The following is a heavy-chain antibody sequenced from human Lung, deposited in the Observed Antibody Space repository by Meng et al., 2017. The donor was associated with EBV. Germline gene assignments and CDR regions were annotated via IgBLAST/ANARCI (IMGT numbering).Heavy chain of an antibody. CDR1: GGSISSYY. Sequence: GHLQGSGPVRVNPPEPLSLTFSVSGGSISSYYWGWIRQPAGKGLEWIGRIYTSGSTNYNPSLKSRVTMSVDTSKNQFSLKLSSVTAADTAVYYCARDPGLGYSGYDGILGYWGQGTLVTVSS. CDR3: ARDPGLGYSGYDGILGY. J-gene: IGHJ4*02. D-gene: IGHD5-12*01. V-gene: IGHV4-4*07. CDR2: IYTSGST.